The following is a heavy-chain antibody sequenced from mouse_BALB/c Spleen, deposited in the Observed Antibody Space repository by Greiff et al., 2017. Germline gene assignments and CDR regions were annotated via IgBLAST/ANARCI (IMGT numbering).Heavy chain of an antibody. CDR3: ARKGLLRPPFDY. V-gene: IGHV1-9*01. Sequence: VQLPQSGAELMKPGASVKISCKATGYTFSSYWVEWVKQRPGHGLEWIGEILPGSGSTNYNEKFKGKATFTADTSSNTAYMQLSSLTSEDSAVYYCARKGLLRPPFDYWGQGTTLTVSS. D-gene: IGHD1-2*01. CDR1: GYTFSSYW. J-gene: IGHJ2*01. CDR2: ILPGSGST.